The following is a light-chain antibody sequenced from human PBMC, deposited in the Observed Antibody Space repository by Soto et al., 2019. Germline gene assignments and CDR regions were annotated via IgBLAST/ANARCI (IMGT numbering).Light chain of an antibody. Sequence: IQLTLSPSSLSASVGDRVTIICQASRGISSYLAWYQQKPGKPPKLLIYDASNLETGVPSRFSGSGSGTDFTFTISSLQPEDIATYYCQQYDNLPFGGGTKVDIK. CDR1: RGISSY. J-gene: IGKJ4*01. CDR3: QQYDNLP. V-gene: IGKV1-33*01. CDR2: DAS.